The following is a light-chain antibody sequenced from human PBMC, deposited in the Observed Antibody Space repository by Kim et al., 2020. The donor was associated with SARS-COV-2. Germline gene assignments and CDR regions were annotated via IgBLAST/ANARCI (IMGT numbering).Light chain of an antibody. J-gene: IGKJ2*01. CDR2: DAS. Sequence: SESPGERATLSCRASQSVNSNLAWYQQKPGQSPRLLIHDASTRATGIPARFSGSGSGTEFTLTIGSLQSEDSAVYYCQQYYKVPYTYGQGTKLEIK. V-gene: IGKV3-15*01. CDR1: QSVNSN. CDR3: QQYYKVPYT.